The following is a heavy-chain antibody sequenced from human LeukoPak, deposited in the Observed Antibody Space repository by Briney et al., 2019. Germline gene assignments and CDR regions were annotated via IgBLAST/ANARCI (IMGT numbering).Heavy chain of an antibody. CDR2: IYYSGST. Sequence: PSQTLSLTCTVSGGSISSGDYYWSWLRQPPGKGLEWIGYIYYSGSTYYNPSLKSRVTISVDTSKNQFSLKLSSVTAADTAVYYCARMAPDSSGYYYVHYYYGMDVWGQGTTVTVSS. CDR3: ARMAPDSSGYYYVHYYYGMDV. V-gene: IGHV4-30-4*01. D-gene: IGHD3-22*01. CDR1: GGSISSGDYY. J-gene: IGHJ6*02.